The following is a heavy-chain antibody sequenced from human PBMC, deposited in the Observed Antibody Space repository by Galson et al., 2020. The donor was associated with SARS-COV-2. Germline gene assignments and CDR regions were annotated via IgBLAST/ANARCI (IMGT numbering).Heavy chain of an antibody. CDR2: IYYSGST. CDR1: GGSISTSSYY. Sequence: SETLSLTCTVSGGSISTSSYYWGWLRQPPGKGLEWIRHIYYSGSTYYNPSLNSPVSTAVDTSKNQFSLKLSSVTAADTAVYYCARHSSAVGGLVYWYFDFWGRGTLVTVSS. V-gene: IGHV4-39*01. CDR3: ARHSSAVGGLVYWYFDF. D-gene: IGHD6-19*01. J-gene: IGHJ2*01.